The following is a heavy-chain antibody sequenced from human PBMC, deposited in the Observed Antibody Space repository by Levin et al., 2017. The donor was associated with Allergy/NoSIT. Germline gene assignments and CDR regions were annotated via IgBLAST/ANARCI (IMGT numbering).Heavy chain of an antibody. D-gene: IGHD5-12*01. CDR3: AKDNGYSGYAQFDY. CDR1: GFTFDDYA. V-gene: IGHV3-9*01. CDR2: ISWNSGSI. J-gene: IGHJ4*02. Sequence: SLKISCAASGFTFDDYAMHWVRQAPGKGLEWVSGISWNSGSIGYADSVKGRFTISRDNAKNSLYLQMNSLRAEDTALYYCAKDNGYSGYAQFDYWGQGTLVTVSS.